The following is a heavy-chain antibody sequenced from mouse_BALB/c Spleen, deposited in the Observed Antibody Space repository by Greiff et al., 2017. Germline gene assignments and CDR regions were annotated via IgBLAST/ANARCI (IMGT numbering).Heavy chain of an antibody. CDR2: INPYNDGT. V-gene: IGHV1-14*01. D-gene: IGHD2-3*01. J-gene: IGHJ3*01. CDR3: ASYDGYPWFAY. CDR1: GYTFTSYV. Sequence: VQLKESGPELVKPGASVKMSCKASGYTFTSYVMHWVKQKPGQGLEWIGYINPYNDGTKYNEKFKGKATLTSDKSSSTAYMELSSLTSEDSAVYYCASYDGYPWFAYWGQGTLVTVSA.